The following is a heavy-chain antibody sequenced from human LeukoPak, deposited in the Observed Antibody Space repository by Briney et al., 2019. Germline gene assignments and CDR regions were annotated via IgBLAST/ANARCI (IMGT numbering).Heavy chain of an antibody. D-gene: IGHD3-3*01. CDR2: ISAYNGNT. Sequence: GASVKVSCKASGYTFTSYGISWVRQAPGQGLEWMGWISAYNGNTNYAQKLQGRVTITTDTSTSTAYMELRILRSDDTAVYYCARSITIFGVVTPDYYYYMDVWGKGTTVTVSS. J-gene: IGHJ6*03. V-gene: IGHV1-18*01. CDR1: GYTFTSYG. CDR3: ARSITIFGVVTPDYYYYMDV.